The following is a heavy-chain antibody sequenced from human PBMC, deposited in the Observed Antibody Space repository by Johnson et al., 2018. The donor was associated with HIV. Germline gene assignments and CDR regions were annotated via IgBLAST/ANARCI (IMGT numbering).Heavy chain of an antibody. Sequence: MQLVESGGGLVQPGGSLRLSCVGSGFTFSDYAMHWVRQAPGKGLEYVSAINNDGVGTYYANSVPDRFLISRDNSKNTLYLQMGSLRVEDMAVYYCARCRGPMRKEGFVLWGQGTMVTVSS. V-gene: IGHV3-64*01. D-gene: IGHD3-10*01. CDR2: INNDGVGT. CDR1: GFTFSDYA. CDR3: ARCRGPMRKEGFVL. J-gene: IGHJ3*01.